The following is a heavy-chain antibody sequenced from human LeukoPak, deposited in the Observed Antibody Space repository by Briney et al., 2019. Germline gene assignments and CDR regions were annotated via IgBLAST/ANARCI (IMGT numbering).Heavy chain of an antibody. CDR1: GYSLTGYY. V-gene: IGHV1-2*02. J-gene: IGHJ4*02. D-gene: IGHD5-12*01. Sequence: ASVKVSCKASGYSLTGYYMHWVRQAPGQGPEWMGWINPNTGGTRYAQKFQGRVTMTRDTSASTAYMELSRLRSDDTAVYYCAKEGLAFDYWGQGTLVTVSS. CDR3: AKEGLAFDY. CDR2: INPNTGGT.